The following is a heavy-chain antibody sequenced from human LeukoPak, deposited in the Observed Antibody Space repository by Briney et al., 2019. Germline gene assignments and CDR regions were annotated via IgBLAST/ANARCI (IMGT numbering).Heavy chain of an antibody. CDR3: AREGAGAQYFDY. V-gene: IGHV4-59*11. CDR2: IYYSGST. J-gene: IGHJ4*02. Sequence: SETLSLTCTVSGGSISSHYWRWIRQPPGKGLEWIGYIYYSGSTNYNPSLKSRVTISVDMSKNKFSLKLSSVTATDTAVYYCAREGAGAQYFDYWGQGTLVTVSS. D-gene: IGHD1-26*01. CDR1: GGSISSHY.